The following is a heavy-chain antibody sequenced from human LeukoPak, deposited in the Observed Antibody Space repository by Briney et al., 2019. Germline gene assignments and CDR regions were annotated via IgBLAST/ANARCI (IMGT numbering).Heavy chain of an antibody. V-gene: IGHV4-59*01. CDR3: ARDDDYSSSRYNAFDI. D-gene: IGHD6-13*01. CDR1: GVSFSSYY. J-gene: IGHJ3*02. CDR2: IYYSGSS. Sequence: SETLSLTCTVSGVSFSSYYWSWIRQPPGKRLEWIGYIYYSGSSNYNPSLKSRVSMSVDTSKNQFSLKLSSVTAADTAVYYCARDDDYSSSRYNAFDIWGQGTMVTVSS.